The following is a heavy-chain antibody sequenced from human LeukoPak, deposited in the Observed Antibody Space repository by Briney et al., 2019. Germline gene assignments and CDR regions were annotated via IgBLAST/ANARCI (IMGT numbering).Heavy chain of an antibody. CDR3: AKDGPHYYGSGSYYNYYYGMDV. Sequence: PGGSLRLSCAGSGFTFSSYGMHWVRQAPGKGLEWVAVISYDGSNKYYADSVKGRFTISRDNSKNTLYVQMNSLRDEDTAVYYCAKDGPHYYGSGSYYNYYYGMDVWGQGTTVTVCS. J-gene: IGHJ6*02. D-gene: IGHD3-10*01. V-gene: IGHV3-30*18. CDR2: ISYDGSNK. CDR1: GFTFSSYG.